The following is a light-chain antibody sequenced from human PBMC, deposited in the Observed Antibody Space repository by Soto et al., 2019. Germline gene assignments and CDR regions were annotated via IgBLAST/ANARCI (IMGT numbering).Light chain of an antibody. CDR3: QQRSYSRN. J-gene: IGKJ4*01. V-gene: IGKV3-11*01. CDR2: DTS. Sequence: IVLTQSPATLSLSPGEGATLSCRASQSAGSYLAWYQQKPGQAPRLLIYDTSNRATGIPARFSGSGSETDFTISISRLEPEDFAAYYCQQRSYSRNFGGGTKVEIK. CDR1: QSAGSY.